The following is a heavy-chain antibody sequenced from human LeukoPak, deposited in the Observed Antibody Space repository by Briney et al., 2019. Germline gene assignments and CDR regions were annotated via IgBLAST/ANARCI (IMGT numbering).Heavy chain of an antibody. CDR3: AKRQKYGDGCLDY. D-gene: IGHD5-24*01. J-gene: IGHJ4*02. CDR2: ISGNGDST. Sequence: GGSLRLSCAASGFTFSSYAMSWVRQAPGKGLEWVSAISGNGDSTYYADSVKGRFTISRDNSKNTLFLQMNSLSAEGTAIYYCAKRQKYGDGCLDYWGQETLVTVSS. CDR1: GFTFSSYA. V-gene: IGHV3-23*01.